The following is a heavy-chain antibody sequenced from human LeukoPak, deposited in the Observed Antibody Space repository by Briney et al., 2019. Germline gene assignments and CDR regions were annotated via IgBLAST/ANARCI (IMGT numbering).Heavy chain of an antibody. CDR2: ISSSSSYI. Sequence: GGSLRLSCAASGYTFSSYSMNWVRQAPGKGLEWVSSISSSSSYIYYADSVKGRFTISRDNAKNSLYLQMNSPRAEDTAVYYCARDLGNYYDSSGLDYWGQGTLVTVSS. D-gene: IGHD3-22*01. CDR3: ARDLGNYYDSSGLDY. V-gene: IGHV3-21*01. CDR1: GYTFSSYS. J-gene: IGHJ4*02.